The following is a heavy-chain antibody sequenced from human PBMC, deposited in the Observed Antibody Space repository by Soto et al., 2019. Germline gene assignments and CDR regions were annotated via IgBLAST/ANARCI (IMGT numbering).Heavy chain of an antibody. CDR2: ISYDGSNK. CDR1: GFTFSSYA. CDR3: ERDPPFYDYVGGSYNNCSDP. Sequence: GGSLRLSCAASGFTFSSYAMHWVRQAPGKGLEWVAVISYDGSNKYYADSVKGRFTISRDNSKNTLYLQMNSLRAEDTAVYYCERDPPFYDYVGGSYNNCSDPWGQEPLATVPS. V-gene: IGHV3-30-3*01. D-gene: IGHD3-16*01. J-gene: IGHJ5*02.